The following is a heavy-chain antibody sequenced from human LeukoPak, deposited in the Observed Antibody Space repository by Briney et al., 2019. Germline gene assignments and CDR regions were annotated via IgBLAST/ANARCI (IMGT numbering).Heavy chain of an antibody. Sequence: PETLSLTCTVSGGSISSISYYWGWIRQPPGKGLEWIGSIYYSGSTYYNPSLKSRVTISVDTSKNQFSLKLSSVTAADTAVYYCARDQYSSSLDAFDIWGQGTMVTVSS. CDR1: GGSISSISYY. V-gene: IGHV4-39*07. D-gene: IGHD6-13*01. CDR2: IYYSGST. CDR3: ARDQYSSSLDAFDI. J-gene: IGHJ3*02.